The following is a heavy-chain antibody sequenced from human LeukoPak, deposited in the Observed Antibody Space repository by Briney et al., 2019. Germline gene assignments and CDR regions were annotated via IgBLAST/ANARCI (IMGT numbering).Heavy chain of an antibody. CDR3: TRDFDMGITPGDDFDF. J-gene: IGHJ4*02. CDR2: IKEDGTYT. V-gene: IGHV3-74*01. Sequence: GGSLRLSCAASGFSFSKYWMHWVRQTPGEGLVWVARIKEDGTYTSYADSVKGRFTISRDNARNTVFLQMNSLRAEDTAVYYCTRDFDMGITPGDDFDFWGQGTLVTVSS. D-gene: IGHD3-9*01. CDR1: GFSFSKYW.